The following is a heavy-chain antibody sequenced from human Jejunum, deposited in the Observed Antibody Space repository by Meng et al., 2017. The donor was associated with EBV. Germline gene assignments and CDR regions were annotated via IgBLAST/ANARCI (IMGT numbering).Heavy chain of an antibody. J-gene: IGHJ4*02. V-gene: IGHV4-30-4*08. CDR2: TYYNGSP. CDR3: ARAAYHDSTSYYFDQ. D-gene: IGHD3-22*01. Sequence: QWQLRQSAPGPLKPSETLSLTCRVSGDSVSGYNYWTLIRQPPGKGLEWIGKTYYNGSPQYNPSLKSRVMISQDTSKNQVSLNLSSVTAADTAVYYCARAAYHDSTSYYFDQWGQGTLVTVSS. CDR1: GDSVSGYNY.